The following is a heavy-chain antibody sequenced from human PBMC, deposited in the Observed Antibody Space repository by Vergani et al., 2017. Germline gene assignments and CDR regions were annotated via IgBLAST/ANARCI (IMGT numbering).Heavy chain of an antibody. CDR2: IIPIFGTA. CDR3: ARDTKRRDGYNYNWFDP. CDR1: GGTFSSYA. D-gene: IGHD5-24*01. J-gene: IGHJ5*02. Sequence: QVQLVQSGAEVKKPGSSVKVSCKASGGTFSSYAISWVRQAPGQGLEWMGGIIPIFGTANYAQKFQGRVTITADESTSTAYMELSSLRSEDTAVYYCARDTKRRDGYNYNWFDPWGQGTLVTVSS. V-gene: IGHV1-69*01.